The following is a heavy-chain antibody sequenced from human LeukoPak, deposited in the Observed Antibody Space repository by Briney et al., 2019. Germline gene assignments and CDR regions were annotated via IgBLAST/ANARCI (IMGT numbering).Heavy chain of an antibody. V-gene: IGHV4-59*01. J-gene: IGHJ5*02. Sequence: SETLSLTCTVSGGSISSYYWSWIRQPPGKGLEWIGCIYYSGSTNYNPSLKSRVTISVDTSKNQFSLKLSSVTAADTAVYYCARWALKDFWSGYYELDPWGQGTLVTVSS. CDR2: IYYSGST. CDR1: GGSISSYY. CDR3: ARWALKDFWSGYYELDP. D-gene: IGHD3-3*01.